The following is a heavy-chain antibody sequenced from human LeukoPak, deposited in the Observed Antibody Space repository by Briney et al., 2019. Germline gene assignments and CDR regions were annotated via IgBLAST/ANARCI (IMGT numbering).Heavy chain of an antibody. J-gene: IGHJ4*02. CDR3: AKGIDPTFYYDSSGYLPDY. CDR1: GFNFANHA. CDR2: ISGGGGST. D-gene: IGHD3-22*01. V-gene: IGHV3-23*01. Sequence: GGSLRLSCAASGFNFANHAMSWVRQAPGKGLEWVSAISGGGGSTYYADSVKGRFTISRDNSKNTLYLQMNSLRAEDTAVYYCAKGIDPTFYYDSSGYLPDYWGQGTLVTVSS.